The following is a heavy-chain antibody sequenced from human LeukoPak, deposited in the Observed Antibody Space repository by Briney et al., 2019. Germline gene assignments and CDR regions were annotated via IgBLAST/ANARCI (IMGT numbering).Heavy chain of an antibody. CDR1: GVTPRSNP. D-gene: IGHD3-10*01. V-gene: IGHV3-66*01. Sequence: GALRLSRAASGVTPRSNPMSWVRPAPREGLEWVSGFYSGGRTFYADSVKGRFIISRDNSKNTLFLQMNSLRAEDTAVYYCARDLYYGSGGYYFDYWGQGTLVTVSS. CDR3: ARDLYYGSGGYYFDY. CDR2: FYSGGRT. J-gene: IGHJ4*02.